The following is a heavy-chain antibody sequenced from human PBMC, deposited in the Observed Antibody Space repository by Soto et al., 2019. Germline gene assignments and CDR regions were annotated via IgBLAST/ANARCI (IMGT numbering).Heavy chain of an antibody. CDR1: GFTFSSYG. Sequence: PGGSLRLSCAASGFTFSSYGMRWVRQAPGKGLEWVAVISYDGSNKYYADSVKGRFTISRDNSKNTLYLQMNSLRAEDTAVYYCAKAQTAAGIIEYFQHWGQGT. D-gene: IGHD6-13*01. J-gene: IGHJ1*01. CDR3: AKAQTAAGIIEYFQH. V-gene: IGHV3-30*18. CDR2: ISYDGSNK.